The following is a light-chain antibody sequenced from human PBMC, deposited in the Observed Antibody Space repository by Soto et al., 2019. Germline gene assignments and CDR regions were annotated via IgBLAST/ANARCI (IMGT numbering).Light chain of an antibody. CDR2: AAS. V-gene: IGKV1D-12*01. CDR1: QGIGKW. Sequence: DIQMTQSPSSMSASVGDRVTITCRASQGIGKWLAWYQQKPGTAPKLLIYAASTLQSGVPSRFSGSGSGTDFTLSISTLQSEDFATYYCQQGNSFPLAFGGGTKVVLK. J-gene: IGKJ4*01. CDR3: QQGNSFPLA.